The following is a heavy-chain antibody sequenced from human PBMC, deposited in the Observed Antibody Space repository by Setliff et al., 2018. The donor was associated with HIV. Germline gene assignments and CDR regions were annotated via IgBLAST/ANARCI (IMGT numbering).Heavy chain of an antibody. J-gene: IGHJ5*02. V-gene: IGHV5-51*01. CDR1: GYKFTSYW. D-gene: IGHD6-19*01. CDR3: VRDQIGDVQVAGTWGT. CDR2: INPSTSEV. Sequence: SCKDSGYKFTSYWVGWVRQMPGRGLEWMGFINPSTSEVRYRPSLQGQVTMSDDKSISTAFLQWSSLAASDTAMYYCVRDQIGDVQVAGTWGTWGQGTLVTVS.